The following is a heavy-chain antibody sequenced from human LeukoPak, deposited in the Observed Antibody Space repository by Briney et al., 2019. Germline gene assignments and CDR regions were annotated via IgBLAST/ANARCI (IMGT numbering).Heavy chain of an antibody. V-gene: IGHV4-61*08. Sequence: SQTLSLTCTVSGGSISSGGYYWSWIRQPPGKGLEWIGYIYYSGSTNHNPSLKSRVTISVDTSRNQFSLKLSSVTAADTAVYYCARGNNWNENFDYWGQGTLVTVSS. CDR2: IYYSGST. CDR1: GGSISSGGYY. J-gene: IGHJ4*02. D-gene: IGHD1-20*01. CDR3: ARGNNWNENFDY.